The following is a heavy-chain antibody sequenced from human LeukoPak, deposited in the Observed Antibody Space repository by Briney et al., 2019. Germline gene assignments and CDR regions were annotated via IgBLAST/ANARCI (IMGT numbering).Heavy chain of an antibody. V-gene: IGHV4-61*08. CDR1: GGSINSGDYY. D-gene: IGHD3-22*01. CDR2: IYYSGST. Sequence: SETLSLTCSVSGGSINSGDYYWSWIRQPPGKGLEWIGYIYYSGSTNYNPSLRSRVTISVDTSKNQFSLNLSSVTAADTAVYYCGRVDGGYYDSSGYFHWGQGTLVTVSS. CDR3: GRVDGGYYDSSGYFH. J-gene: IGHJ4*02.